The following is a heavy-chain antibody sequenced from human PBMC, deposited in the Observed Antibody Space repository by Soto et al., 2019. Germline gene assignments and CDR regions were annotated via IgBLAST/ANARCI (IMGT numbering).Heavy chain of an antibody. D-gene: IGHD3-3*01. CDR1: GYTFTSYA. J-gene: IGHJ4*02. CDR2: INAGNGNT. Sequence: ASVKVSCKASGYTFTSYAMHWVRQAPGQRLEWMGWINAGNGNTKYSQKFQGRVTITRDTSASTAYMELSSLRSEDTAVYYCARGKYDFWGGYPKILDYCGQGSLVPVSA. CDR3: ARGKYDFWGGYPKILDY. V-gene: IGHV1-3*01.